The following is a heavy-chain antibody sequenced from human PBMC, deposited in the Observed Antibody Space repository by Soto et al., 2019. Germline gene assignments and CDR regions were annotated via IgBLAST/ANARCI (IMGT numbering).Heavy chain of an antibody. CDR2: VNPSGAGT. CDR1: GFTFTNYV. V-gene: IGHV3-23*01. CDR3: AKGGQLDS. J-gene: IGHJ4*02. Sequence: GGSLRLSCVASGFTFTNYVMTWVRQAPGKGPEWVSSVNPSGAGTFYADSVKGRFSISRDNVRNTVSLQMNSLRAEDTALYYCAKGGQLDSWGQGILVTVSS. D-gene: IGHD2-2*01.